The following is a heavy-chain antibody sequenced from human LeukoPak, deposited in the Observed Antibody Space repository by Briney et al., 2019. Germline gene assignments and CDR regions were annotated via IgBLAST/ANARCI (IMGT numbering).Heavy chain of an antibody. D-gene: IGHD3-3*01. CDR3: ARDGSGADFWSGYYNYYYYYMDV. CDR2: ISAYNGNT. CDR1: GYTFTSYG. J-gene: IGHJ6*03. V-gene: IGHV1-18*01. Sequence: ASVKVSCKASGYTFTSYGISWVRQAPGQGLEWMGWISAYNGNTNYAQKLQGRVTMTTDTSTSTAYMELRSLRSDDTAVYYCARDGSGADFWSGYYNYYYYYMDVWGKGTTVTVSS.